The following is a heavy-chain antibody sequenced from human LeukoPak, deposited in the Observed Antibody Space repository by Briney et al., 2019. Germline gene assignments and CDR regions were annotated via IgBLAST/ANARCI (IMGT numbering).Heavy chain of an antibody. D-gene: IGHD2-2*01. CDR3: ARDVVPAAANDAFDI. J-gene: IGHJ3*02. V-gene: IGHV1-2*02. CDR2: INPNSGGT. Sequence: GASVKVSCKASGYTFTGYYMHWVRQAPGQGLEWMGWINPNSGGTNYAQKFQGRVTMTRDTSISTAYMELSRLRSDDTAVYYCARDVVPAAANDAFDIWGQGTMVTVS. CDR1: GYTFTGYY.